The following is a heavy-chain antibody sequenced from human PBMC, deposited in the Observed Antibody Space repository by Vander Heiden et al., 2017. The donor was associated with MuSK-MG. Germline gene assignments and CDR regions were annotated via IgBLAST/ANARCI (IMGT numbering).Heavy chain of an antibody. CDR3: SANGASYGGRPSDY. D-gene: IGHD2-15*01. Sequence: DVQLLESVGGLVQPGVSLRLSCPASGFPFSTYALTWVRQAPGKGLEWVSAVSRSGDSTFYADSVRGRFTISRDNPKNTLYLQMTRLRGEETAVYYCSANGASYGGRPSDYWGRGILVTVSS. CDR2: VSRSGDST. CDR1: GFPFSTYA. V-gene: IGHV3-23*01. J-gene: IGHJ4*02.